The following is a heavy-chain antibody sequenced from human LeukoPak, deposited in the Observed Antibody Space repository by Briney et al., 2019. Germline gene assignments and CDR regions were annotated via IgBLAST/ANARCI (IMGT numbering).Heavy chain of an antibody. CDR3: ACYCSGGSCYVGPLESHFDY. D-gene: IGHD2-15*01. V-gene: IGHV3-23*01. CDR1: GFTFSSYA. J-gene: IGHJ4*02. CDR2: ISGSGGST. Sequence: GGSLRLSCAASGFTFSSYAMSWVRQAPGKGLEWVSAISGSGGSTYYADSVKGRFTISRDNSKNTLYLQMNSLRAEDTAVYYCACYCSGGSCYVGPLESHFDYWGQGTLVTVSS.